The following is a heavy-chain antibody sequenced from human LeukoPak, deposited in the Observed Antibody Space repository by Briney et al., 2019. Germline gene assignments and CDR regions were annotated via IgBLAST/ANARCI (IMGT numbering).Heavy chain of an antibody. CDR3: ARGFFRITIFGVVMGDAFDI. D-gene: IGHD3-3*01. J-gene: IGHJ3*02. Sequence: ASVKVSCKASGGTFSSYAISWVRQAPGQGLEWMGGIIPIFGTANYAQKFQGRVTITTDESTSTAYMKLSSLRSEDTAVYYCARGFFRITIFGVVMGDAFDIWGQGTMVTVSS. CDR1: GGTFSSYA. V-gene: IGHV1-69*05. CDR2: IIPIFGTA.